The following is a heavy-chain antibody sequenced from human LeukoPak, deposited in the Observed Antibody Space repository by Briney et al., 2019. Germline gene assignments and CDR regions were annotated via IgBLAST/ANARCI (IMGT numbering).Heavy chain of an antibody. J-gene: IGHJ6*02. CDR3: ARDLGSSSVAGSDYGMDV. Sequence: ASVKVSCKASGGTFSSYAISWVRQAPGQGLEWMGRIIPILGIANYAQKFQGRVTITADKSTSTAYMELSSLRSEDTAVYYCARDLGSSSVAGSDYGMDVWGQGTTVTVSS. D-gene: IGHD2-15*01. CDR2: IIPILGIA. CDR1: GGTFSSYA. V-gene: IGHV1-69*04.